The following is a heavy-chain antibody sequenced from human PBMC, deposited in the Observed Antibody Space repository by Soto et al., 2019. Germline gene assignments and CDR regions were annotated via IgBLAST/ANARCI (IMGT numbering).Heavy chain of an antibody. V-gene: IGHV3-30*18. CDR2: ISYDGSKE. D-gene: IGHD1-26*01. CDR3: AKATYSGSYFSAY. Sequence: QVQLVESGGGVVQPGRSLRLSCAASGFSFSSYGLHWVRQAPGKGLEWVAAISYDGSKEYYADSVKGLFTISRDNSKNTLALQMNSLRAEDTAVYYCAKATYSGSYFSAYWGQGTLVTVSS. J-gene: IGHJ4*02. CDR1: GFSFSSYG.